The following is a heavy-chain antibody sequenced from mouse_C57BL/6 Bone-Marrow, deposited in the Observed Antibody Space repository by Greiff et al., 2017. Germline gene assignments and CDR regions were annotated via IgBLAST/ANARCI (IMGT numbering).Heavy chain of an antibody. CDR1: GYTFTSYG. CDR3: ARGGYYYGSSPWFAY. Sequence: VQLQQSGAELARPGASVQLSCKASGYTFTSYGISWVKQRTGQGLEWIGEIYPRSGNTSYNEKFKGKATLTADKSSSTAYMELRSLTSEDSAVYFCARGGYYYGSSPWFAYWGQGTLVTVSA. V-gene: IGHV1-81*01. CDR2: IYPRSGNT. J-gene: IGHJ3*01. D-gene: IGHD1-1*01.